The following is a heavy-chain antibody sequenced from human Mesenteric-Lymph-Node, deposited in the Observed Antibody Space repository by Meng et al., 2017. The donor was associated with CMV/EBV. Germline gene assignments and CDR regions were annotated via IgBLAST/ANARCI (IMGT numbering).Heavy chain of an antibody. J-gene: IGHJ6*02. CDR3: ASSLLVRGSSKSLDV. V-gene: IGHV1-69*05. CDR2: IIVVSGTA. CDR1: GGPFSSYA. Sequence: SVKVSCKAAGGPFSSYAINWVRQAPGQGLEWMGGIIVVSGTASYAQKFQGRVTISTDESTSTAYMELSSLRSEDTAVYYCASSLLVRGSSKSLDVWGQGTTVTVSS. D-gene: IGHD3-16*01.